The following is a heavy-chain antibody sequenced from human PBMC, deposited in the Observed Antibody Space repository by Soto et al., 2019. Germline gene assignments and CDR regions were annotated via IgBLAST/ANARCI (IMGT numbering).Heavy chain of an antibody. D-gene: IGHD6-19*01. J-gene: IGHJ4*02. CDR1: GYTFTSYA. CDR3: ARVSGIAVAEV. V-gene: IGHV1-3*01. Sequence: QVQLVQSGAEVKKPGASVKVSCKASGYTFTSYAMHWVRQAPGQRLEWMGLINAGNGNTKYSQKFQGRVTITRDTSASTAYMEGSSLRSEDTAVYYCARVSGIAVAEVWGQGTLVSVSS. CDR2: INAGNGNT.